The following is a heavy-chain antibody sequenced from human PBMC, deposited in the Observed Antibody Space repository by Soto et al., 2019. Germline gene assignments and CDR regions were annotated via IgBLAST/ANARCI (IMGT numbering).Heavy chain of an antibody. CDR2: IHGGGGAT. V-gene: IGHV3-23*01. CDR3: AKVEGHPLEYWYLDF. CDR1: GFTFSAYA. Sequence: EVQLLESGGGLVQPGGSLRLSCAASGFTFSAYAMGWVRQAPGKGLEWVSTIHGGGGATHYADSVKGRFTISRDDTKNTLYTQVNSLRAEDTAVYDCAKVEGHPLEYWYLDFWGRGTLVTVSS. D-gene: IGHD1-1*01. J-gene: IGHJ2*01.